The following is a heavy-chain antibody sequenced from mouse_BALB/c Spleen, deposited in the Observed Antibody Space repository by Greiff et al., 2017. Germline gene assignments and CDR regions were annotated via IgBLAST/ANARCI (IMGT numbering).Heavy chain of an antibody. CDR2: ISSGGSYT. V-gene: IGHV5-9-4*01. Sequence: EVQRVESGGGLVKPGGSLKLSCAASGFTFSSYAMSWVRQSPEKRLEWVAEISSGGSYTYYPDTVTGRFTISRDNAKNTLYLEMSSLRSEDTAMYYCARDRVGMDYWGQGTSVTVSS. D-gene: IGHD1-1*01. J-gene: IGHJ4*01. CDR3: ARDRVGMDY. CDR1: GFTFSSYA.